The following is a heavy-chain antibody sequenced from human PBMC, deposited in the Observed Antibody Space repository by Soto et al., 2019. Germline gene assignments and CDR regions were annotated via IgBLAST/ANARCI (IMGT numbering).Heavy chain of an antibody. CDR1: GGTFSSYA. J-gene: IGHJ4*02. Sequence: SGKVSCKASGGTFSSYAISWVRQAPGQGLEWMGGIIPIFGTANYAQKFQGRVTITADESTSTAYMELSSLRSEDTAVYYCARSDYYDSSGSLAYWGQGTLVTVSS. CDR3: ARSDYYDSSGSLAY. D-gene: IGHD3-22*01. V-gene: IGHV1-69*13. CDR2: IIPIFGTA.